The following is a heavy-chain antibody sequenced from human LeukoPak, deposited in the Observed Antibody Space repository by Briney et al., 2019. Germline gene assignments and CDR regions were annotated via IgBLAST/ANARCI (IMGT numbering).Heavy chain of an antibody. Sequence: ASVKVSCKASGYTFTSYGISWVRQAPGQGLECMGWIIAYNGNTNYAQKLQRRVTMNTDTATSTAYMEMRSLRYDDTAVYYCARAPIYYYDSSGDDYWGQGTLVSVS. D-gene: IGHD3-22*01. CDR1: GYTFTSYG. CDR3: ARAPIYYYDSSGDDY. J-gene: IGHJ4*02. V-gene: IGHV1-18*01. CDR2: IIAYNGNT.